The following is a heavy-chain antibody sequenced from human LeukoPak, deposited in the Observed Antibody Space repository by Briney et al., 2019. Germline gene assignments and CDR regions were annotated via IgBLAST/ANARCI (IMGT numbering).Heavy chain of an antibody. CDR2: IYYSGST. V-gene: IGHV4-34*01. Sequence: NASETLSLTCAVYGGSFSGYYWSWIRQPPGKGLEWIGSIYYSGSTYYNPSLKSRVTISVDTSKNQFSLKLSSVTAADTAVYYCARQGYYYYYMDVWGKGTTVTISS. J-gene: IGHJ6*03. CDR3: ARQGYYYYYMDV. CDR1: GGSFSGYY.